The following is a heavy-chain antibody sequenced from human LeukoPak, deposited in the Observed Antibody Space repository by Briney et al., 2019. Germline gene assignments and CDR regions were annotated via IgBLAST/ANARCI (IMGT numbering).Heavy chain of an antibody. D-gene: IGHD1-1*01. CDR3: AKDTPTTGYHLDS. CDR2: IFPSGGEI. CDR1: GFTFSTFA. Sequence: PGGSLRLSCAASGFTFSTFAMIWVRQPPGKGLEWVSSIFPSGGEIHYADSVRGRFTISRDNSKSTLSLQINSLRVEDTAVYYCAKDTPTTGYHLDSWGQGTLVTVSS. J-gene: IGHJ5*01. V-gene: IGHV3-23*01.